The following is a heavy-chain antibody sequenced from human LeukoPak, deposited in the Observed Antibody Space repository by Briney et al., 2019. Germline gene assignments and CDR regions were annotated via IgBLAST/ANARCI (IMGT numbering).Heavy chain of an antibody. D-gene: IGHD3-10*01. CDR2: IQSDGSHK. V-gene: IGHV3-30*02. CDR3: ARCYGSGSSPDY. J-gene: IGHJ4*02. Sequence: GGSLRLSCAASGFTFSSYGMHWVRQAPGKGLEWVTFIQSDGSHKYYADSVRGRFTISRDNSKNTLYLQMNSLRAEDTAVYYCARCYGSGSSPDYWGQGTLVTVSS. CDR1: GFTFSSYG.